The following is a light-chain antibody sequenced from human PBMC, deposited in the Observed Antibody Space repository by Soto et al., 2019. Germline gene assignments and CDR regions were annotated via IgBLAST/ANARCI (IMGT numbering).Light chain of an antibody. J-gene: IGKJ2*01. CDR1: QSINNW. Sequence: DIQMTQSPSTLSASVGDRLTITCRASQSINNWLAWYQQRPGTAPKLLIYKASTLQTGVPSRFSGSASGTEFTLTISSLQPDDFATYYGQQYNSYPHTFGQGTKLEIK. CDR3: QQYNSYPHT. CDR2: KAS. V-gene: IGKV1-5*03.